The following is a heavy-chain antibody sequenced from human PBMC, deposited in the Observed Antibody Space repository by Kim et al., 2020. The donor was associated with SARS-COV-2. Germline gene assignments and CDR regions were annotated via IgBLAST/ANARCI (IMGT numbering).Heavy chain of an antibody. D-gene: IGHD6-13*01. V-gene: IGHV3-30*18. CDR3: AKGLYSF. CDR2: ISYDGSNK. J-gene: IGHJ4*02. CDR1: GFTFSSYG. Sequence: GGSLRLSCAASGFTFSSYGMHWVRQAPGKGLEWVAVISYDGSNKYYADSVKGRFTISRDNSKNTLYLQMNSLRAEDTAVYYCAKGLYSFWGQGTLVTVSS.